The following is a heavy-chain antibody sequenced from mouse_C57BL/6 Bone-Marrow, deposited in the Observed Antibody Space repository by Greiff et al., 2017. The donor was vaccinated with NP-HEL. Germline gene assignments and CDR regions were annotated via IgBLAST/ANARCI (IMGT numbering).Heavy chain of an antibody. CDR2: ISSGGSYT. Sequence: EVKVVESGGDLVKPGGSLKLSCAASGFTFSSYGMSWVRQTPDKRLEWVATISSGGSYTYYPDSVKGRFTISRDNAKNTLYLQMSSLKSEDTAMYYCAGHSNDCDYWGQGTTLTVSS. D-gene: IGHD2-5*01. V-gene: IGHV5-6*01. J-gene: IGHJ2*01. CDR3: AGHSNDCDY. CDR1: GFTFSSYG.